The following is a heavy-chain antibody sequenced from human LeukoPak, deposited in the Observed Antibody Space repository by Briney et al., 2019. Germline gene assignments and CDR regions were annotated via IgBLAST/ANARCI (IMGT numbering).Heavy chain of an antibody. D-gene: IGHD5-18*01. CDR1: GFTFSSYG. J-gene: IGHJ4*02. CDR3: AKDRRGYSYGYVFIDY. Sequence: GRSLRLSCAASGFTFSSYGMHWVRQAPDKGLEWVAVISYDGSNKYYADSVKGRFTISRDNTKNTLYLQMNSLRAEDTAVCYCAKDRRGYSYGYVFIDYWGQGTLVTVSS. V-gene: IGHV3-30*18. CDR2: ISYDGSNK.